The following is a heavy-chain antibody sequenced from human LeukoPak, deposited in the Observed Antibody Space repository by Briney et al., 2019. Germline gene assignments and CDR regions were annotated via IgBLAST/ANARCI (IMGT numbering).Heavy chain of an antibody. V-gene: IGHV1-69*10. Sequence: GASVKVSCKASGGTFSDYSISWVRQAPGQGLEWMGWIIPILDQANYAQSFQGRVTFTADKSTTTAYMELSSLKSEDTAVYYCAPSGYDYDWFDPWGQGTLVTVSS. CDR2: IIPILDQA. CDR3: APSGYDYDWFDP. J-gene: IGHJ5*02. D-gene: IGHD5-12*01. CDR1: GGTFSDYS.